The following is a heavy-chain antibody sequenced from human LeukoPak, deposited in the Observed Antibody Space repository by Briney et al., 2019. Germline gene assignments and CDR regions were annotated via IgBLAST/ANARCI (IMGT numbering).Heavy chain of an antibody. D-gene: IGHD3/OR15-3a*01. CDR3: ARERRAGTSYYFDY. J-gene: IGHJ4*02. CDR1: GFTFSSYS. V-gene: IGHV3-48*01. Sequence: GGSLRLSCSASGFTFSSYSMNWVRQAPGKGLEWISYIGTSSTIYYADSVTGRFTISRDNAKSSLFLQMNSLRAEDTAVYYCARERRAGTSYYFDYSGPGTLVTVSS. CDR2: IGTSSTI.